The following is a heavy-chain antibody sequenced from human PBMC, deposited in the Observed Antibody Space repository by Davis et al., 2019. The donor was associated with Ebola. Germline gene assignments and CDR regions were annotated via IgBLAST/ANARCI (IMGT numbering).Heavy chain of an antibody. CDR2: IYYSGST. CDR3: ARADGDYVHFDS. CDR1: GGSISSYY. D-gene: IGHD4-17*01. J-gene: IGHJ4*02. V-gene: IGHV4-59*01. Sequence: SETLSLTCTVSGGSISSYYWSWIRQPLGKGLEWIGYIYYSGSTNYNPSLKSRVTISVDTSKNQFSLKLSSVTAADTAVYYCARADGDYVHFDSWGQGILVTVSS.